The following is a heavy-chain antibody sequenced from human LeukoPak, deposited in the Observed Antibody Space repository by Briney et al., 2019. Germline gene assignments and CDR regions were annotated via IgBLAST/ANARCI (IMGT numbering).Heavy chain of an antibody. CDR2: ISSSSSTI. Sequence: GGSLRLSCAASGFTLSSYSMNWVRQAPGKGLEWVSYISSSSSTIYYADSVKGRFTISRDNAKNSLYPQMNSLRDEDTAVYYCAGSERITTDYWGQGTLVTVSS. J-gene: IGHJ4*02. D-gene: IGHD3-10*01. V-gene: IGHV3-48*02. CDR1: GFTLSSYS. CDR3: AGSERITTDY.